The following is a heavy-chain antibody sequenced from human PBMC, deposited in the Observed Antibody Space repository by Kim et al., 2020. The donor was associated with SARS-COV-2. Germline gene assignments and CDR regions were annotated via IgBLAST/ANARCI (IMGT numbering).Heavy chain of an antibody. D-gene: IGHD2-2*01. CDR1: GGSFSGYY. Sequence: SETLSLTCAVYGGSFSGYYWSWIRQPPGKGLEWIGEINHSGSTNYNPSLKSRVTISVDTSKNQFSLKLSSVTAADTAVYYCARGQYPRRGNWFDPWGQGTLVTVSS. V-gene: IGHV4-34*01. J-gene: IGHJ5*02. CDR3: ARGQYPRRGNWFDP. CDR2: INHSGST.